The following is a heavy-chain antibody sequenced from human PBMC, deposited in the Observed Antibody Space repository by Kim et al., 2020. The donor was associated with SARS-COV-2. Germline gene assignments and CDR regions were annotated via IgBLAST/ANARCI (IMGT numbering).Heavy chain of an antibody. Sequence: SVKVSCKASGGTFSSYAISWVRQAPGQRLEWMGGIIPIFGTANYAQKFQGRVTITADESTSTAYMELSSLRSEDTAVYYCARRIVGATNWFDPWGQGTLVTVSS. CDR1: GGTFSSYA. D-gene: IGHD1-26*01. CDR2: IIPIFGTA. J-gene: IGHJ5*02. CDR3: ARRIVGATNWFDP. V-gene: IGHV1-69*13.